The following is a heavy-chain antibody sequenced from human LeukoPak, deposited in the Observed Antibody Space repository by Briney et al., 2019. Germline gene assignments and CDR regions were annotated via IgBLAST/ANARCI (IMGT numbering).Heavy chain of an antibody. Sequence: ASVKVSCKASGGTFSSYAISWVRQAPGQGLEWMGWINPNSGGTNYAQKFQGRVTMTRDTSISTAYMELSRLRSDDTAVYYCAREIVVVPAVSGDYWGQGTLVTVSS. CDR3: AREIVVVPAVSGDY. D-gene: IGHD2-2*01. CDR2: INPNSGGT. V-gene: IGHV1-2*02. CDR1: GGTFSSYA. J-gene: IGHJ4*02.